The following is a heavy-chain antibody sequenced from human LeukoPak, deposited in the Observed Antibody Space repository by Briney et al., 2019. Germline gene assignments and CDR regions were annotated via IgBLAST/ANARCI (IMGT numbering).Heavy chain of an antibody. V-gene: IGHV1-2*02. J-gene: IGHJ4*02. CDR1: GYTFTGYY. Sequence: ASVKVSCKASGYTFTGYYMHWVRQAPGQGLEWMGWINPNSGGTNYAQKFQARVTMTRDTSISTAYMELSRLRSDDTAVYYCARGIQLWLLDQHFDYWGQGTLVTVSS. CDR3: ARGIQLWLLDQHFDY. D-gene: IGHD5-18*01. CDR2: INPNSGGT.